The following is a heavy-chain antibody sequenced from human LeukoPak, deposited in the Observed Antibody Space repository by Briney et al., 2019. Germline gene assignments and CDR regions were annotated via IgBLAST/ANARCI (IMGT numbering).Heavy chain of an antibody. D-gene: IGHD5-12*01. Sequence: PGGSLRLSCAASGFTFRDYEMSWVRQVPGKGLEWVSYISSSGSTIYYAESVKGRFTVSRDNAKNSLYLQMNSLRVEDTAVYFCARDSKGYSGYDLGGGFDCWGQGTLVTVSA. CDR3: ARDSKGYSGYDLGGGFDC. J-gene: IGHJ4*02. CDR1: GFTFRDYE. CDR2: ISSSGSTI. V-gene: IGHV3-48*03.